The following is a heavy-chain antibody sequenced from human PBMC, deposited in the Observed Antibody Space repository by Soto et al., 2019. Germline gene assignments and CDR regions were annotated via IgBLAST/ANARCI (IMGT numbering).Heavy chain of an antibody. J-gene: IGHJ6*02. D-gene: IGHD2-21*02. V-gene: IGHV1-69*13. CDR1: GGTFSSYA. CDR2: IIPIFGTA. CDR3: ARGSIVVVTATSTPLYGMDV. Sequence: SVKVSCKASGGTFSSYAISWVRQAPGQGLEWMGGIIPIFGTANYAQKFQGRVTITADESTSTAYMELSSLRSEDTAVYYCARGSIVVVTATSTPLYGMDVWGQGTTGTVS.